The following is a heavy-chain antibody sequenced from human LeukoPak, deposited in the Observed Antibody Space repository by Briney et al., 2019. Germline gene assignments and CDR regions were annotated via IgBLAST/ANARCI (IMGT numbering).Heavy chain of an antibody. Sequence: EGSLKLSCAASGLTFSGSTMHWVRQASGKGLEWVGHIRDKAYNYATAYAASVKGRFTISRGDSKNTAYLQMNSLKTEDTAVYYCSRHEALPGDYWGQGTLVTVSS. V-gene: IGHV3-73*01. CDR1: GLTFSGST. D-gene: IGHD2-21*02. CDR2: IRDKAYNYAT. CDR3: SRHEALPGDY. J-gene: IGHJ4*02.